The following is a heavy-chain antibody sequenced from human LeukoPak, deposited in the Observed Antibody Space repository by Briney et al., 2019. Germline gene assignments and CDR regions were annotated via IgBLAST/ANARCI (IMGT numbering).Heavy chain of an antibody. J-gene: IGHJ6*02. V-gene: IGHV3-13*01. CDR3: AGVQTGSVGYYGMDV. D-gene: IGHD1-26*01. CDR1: GFTFSRYD. Sequence: GGSLRLSCAASGFTFSRYDMHWVRQVRGKVLEWVSAVGTVGDTYYPGSVKGRCTVSRENARNSLYLKMTSLRAGDTAVYYCAGVQTGSVGYYGMDVWGQGTTVTVSS. CDR2: VGTVGDT.